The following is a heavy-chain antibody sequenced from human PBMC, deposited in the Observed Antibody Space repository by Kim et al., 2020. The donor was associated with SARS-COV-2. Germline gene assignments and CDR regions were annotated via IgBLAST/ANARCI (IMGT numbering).Heavy chain of an antibody. CDR1: GFGVTTYA. D-gene: IGHD2-2*01. CDR3: ASAPRGVRNQLDP. CDR2: INTKTGNP. V-gene: IGHV7-4-1*02. J-gene: IGHJ2*01. Sequence: ASVKVSCKASGFGVTTYALNWVRHAPGQGPEGMGWINTKTGNPTYARDFTGRCVFPFDTPVSTAYQQISGLEAGDTAVYYCASAPRGVRNQLDPWGGGTVVTVSS.